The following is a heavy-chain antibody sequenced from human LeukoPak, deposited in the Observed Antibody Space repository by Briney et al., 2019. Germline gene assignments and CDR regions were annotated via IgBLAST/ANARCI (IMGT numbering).Heavy chain of an antibody. Sequence: PSETLSLTCTVSGGSISSSSYYWGWIRQPPGKGLERIGSIYYSGSTYYNPSLKSRVTISVDTSKNQFSLKLSSVTAADTAVYYCARHSRPLEITIFSYWGQGTLVTVSS. V-gene: IGHV4-39*01. D-gene: IGHD3-3*01. CDR3: ARHSRPLEITIFSY. CDR1: GGSISSSSYY. J-gene: IGHJ4*02. CDR2: IYYSGST.